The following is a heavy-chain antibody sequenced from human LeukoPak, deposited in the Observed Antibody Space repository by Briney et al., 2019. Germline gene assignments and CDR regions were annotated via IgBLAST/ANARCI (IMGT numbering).Heavy chain of an antibody. CDR3: ARRLDYYDSSGYYYGFDY. CDR1: GYTFTGYY. CDR2: INPNSGGT. D-gene: IGHD3-22*01. J-gene: IGHJ4*02. Sequence: GASVKVSCKASGYTFTGYYMHWVRQAPGQGLEWMGWINPNSGGTNYAQKFQGRVTMTRDTSISTAYMELSRLRSDDTAVYYCARRLDYYDSSGYYYGFDYWGQGTLVTVSS. V-gene: IGHV1-2*02.